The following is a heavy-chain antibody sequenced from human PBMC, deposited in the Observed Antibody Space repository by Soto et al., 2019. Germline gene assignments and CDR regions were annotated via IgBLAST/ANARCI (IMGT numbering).Heavy chain of an antibody. V-gene: IGHV1-69*06. CDR3: ARSKGVGLVVDAFVI. CDR2: IIPMFGTA. D-gene: IGHD2-8*01. Sequence: QVQLVQSGAEVKKPGSSVKVSCKVSGDTFNSHAITWVRQAPGQGLEWMGRIIPMFGTANYAQKFQGRVTITADTSTSTAYMELRSLRSEDTAVYYCARSKGVGLVVDAFVIWGQGTMVTVSS. J-gene: IGHJ3*02. CDR1: GDTFNSHA.